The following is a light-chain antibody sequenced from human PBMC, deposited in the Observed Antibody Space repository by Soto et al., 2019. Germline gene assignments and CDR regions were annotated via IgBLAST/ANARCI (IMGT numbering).Light chain of an antibody. CDR2: GTS. CDR1: QSVSGN. Sequence: TQSPATLSLSPGESATLSCRASQSVSGNLSWYQQKPGQAPRLLIYGTSIRATGVPARFSGGGSGTEFTLTISSLQSEDFAVYYCQQYSNLWTFAQGTKVDVK. V-gene: IGKV3-15*01. J-gene: IGKJ1*01. CDR3: QQYSNLWT.